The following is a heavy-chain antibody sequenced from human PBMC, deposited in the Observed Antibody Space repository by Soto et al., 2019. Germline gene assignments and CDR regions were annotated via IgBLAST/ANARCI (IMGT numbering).Heavy chain of an antibody. Sequence: SETLSLTCTVPGGSISSGDYYWSWIRQPPGKGLERIGYIYYSGSTSYNPSLKSRVTISVDTSKNQFSLKLGSVTAADTAVYYCARELLITFGGVIDTGAFDIWGQGTMVTVSS. CDR2: IYYSGST. J-gene: IGHJ3*02. V-gene: IGHV4-30-4*01. CDR1: GGSISSGDYY. D-gene: IGHD3-16*02. CDR3: ARELLITFGGVIDTGAFDI.